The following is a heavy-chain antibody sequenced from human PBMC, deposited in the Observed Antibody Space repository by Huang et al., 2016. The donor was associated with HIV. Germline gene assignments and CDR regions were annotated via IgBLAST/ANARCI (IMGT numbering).Heavy chain of an antibody. CDR1: GYTFTTYH. D-gene: IGHD3-10*01. Sequence: QVQLVQSGAEVKKPGASVKISCKASGYTFTTYHMHWCRQAPGQGLEWMGMINPSGASTRYAQTFQGRVTMTSDTSTSPVYMELSSLTPEDTAVYYCARALLLFGLGSPLDFWGQGSLVTVSS. V-gene: IGHV1-46*01. CDR3: ARALLLFGLGSPLDF. J-gene: IGHJ4*02. CDR2: INPSGAST.